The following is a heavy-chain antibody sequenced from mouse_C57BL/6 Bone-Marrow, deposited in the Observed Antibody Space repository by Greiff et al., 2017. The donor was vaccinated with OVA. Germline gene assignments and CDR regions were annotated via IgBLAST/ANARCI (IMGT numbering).Heavy chain of an antibody. Sequence: QVQLQQPGAELVMPGASVKLSCKASGYTFTSYWMHWVKQRPGQGLEWIGEIDPSDSSTNYNQKFKGKSTLTVDKSSSTAYMQLSSLTSEDSAVYYCARPITTVVAPYWYFDVWGTGTTVTVSS. CDR1: GYTFTSYW. J-gene: IGHJ1*03. V-gene: IGHV1-69*01. CDR3: ARPITTVVAPYWYFDV. CDR2: IDPSDSST. D-gene: IGHD1-1*01.